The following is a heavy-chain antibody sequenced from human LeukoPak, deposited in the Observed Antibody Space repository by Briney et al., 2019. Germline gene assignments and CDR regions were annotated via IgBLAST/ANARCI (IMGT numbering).Heavy chain of an antibody. CDR3: GTFADGDYERSFDY. V-gene: IGHV1-24*01. D-gene: IGHD4-17*01. Sequence: ASVKVSCKVSGYTLTELSMHWVRQVPGKGLEWMGGFDPEDGETIYAQKFQGRVTMTEDTSTDTAYMELSSLRSEDTAVYYCGTFADGDYERSFDYWGQGTLVTVSS. CDR2: FDPEDGET. CDR1: GYTLTELS. J-gene: IGHJ4*02.